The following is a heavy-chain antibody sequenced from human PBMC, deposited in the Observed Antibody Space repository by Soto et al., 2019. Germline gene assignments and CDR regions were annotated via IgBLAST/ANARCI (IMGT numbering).Heavy chain of an antibody. V-gene: IGHV3-21*06. J-gene: IGHJ6*02. CDR1: GFTFSKYR. Sequence: GGSLRLSCAASGFTFSKYRMNGVRQAPGKGLEWVSYISSSSSSKFYADSVKDRFTISRDNAKSLLYLQMNSLRAADTAVYYCARDAAAVPSAANVWGQGTAVTVSS. CDR2: ISSSSSSK. CDR3: ARDAAAVPSAANV. D-gene: IGHD6-13*01.